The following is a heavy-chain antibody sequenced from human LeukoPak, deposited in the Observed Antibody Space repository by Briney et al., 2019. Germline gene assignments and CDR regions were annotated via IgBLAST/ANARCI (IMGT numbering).Heavy chain of an antibody. V-gene: IGHV3-30*04. CDR2: ISYDGSNK. Sequence: GGSLRLSCAASGFTFSSYAMHWVRQAPGKGLEWVAVISYDGSNKYYADSVKGRFTISRDNSKNTLYLQMNSLRAEDTTVYYCARDMSDYGDYLGYFQHWGRGTLVTVSS. CDR1: GFTFSSYA. D-gene: IGHD4-17*01. CDR3: ARDMSDYGDYLGYFQH. J-gene: IGHJ1*01.